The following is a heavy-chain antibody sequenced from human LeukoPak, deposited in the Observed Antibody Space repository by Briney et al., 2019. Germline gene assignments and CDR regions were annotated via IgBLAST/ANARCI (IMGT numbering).Heavy chain of an antibody. V-gene: IGHV4-38-2*01. CDR3: ARHRGFWFFDY. D-gene: IGHD3-3*01. J-gene: IGHJ4*02. CDR1: GYSISSGYY. CDR2: IYHSGST. Sequence: PSETLSLTCAVSGYSISSGYYWGWIRQPPGKGLEWIGSIYHSGSTYYNPSLKRRVTISVDTSKNQFSLKLSSVTAADTAVYYCARHRGFWFFDYWGQGTLVTVSS.